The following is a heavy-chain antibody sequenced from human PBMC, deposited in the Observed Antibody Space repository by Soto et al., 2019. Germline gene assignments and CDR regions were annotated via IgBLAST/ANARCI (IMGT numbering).Heavy chain of an antibody. CDR1: GFTFSSYA. J-gene: IGHJ4*02. D-gene: IGHD3-3*01. CDR2: ISGSGDST. Sequence: EVQLLESGGNLVQPGGSLRLSCAASGFTFSSYAMSWVRQAPGKGLEWVSTISGSGDSTYYADSVKGRFTISRDNSKNTLYLQMNSLRAEDTAVYYCARNWVTTFGVVNGPDYWGQGTLVTVSS. CDR3: ARNWVTTFGVVNGPDY. V-gene: IGHV3-23*01.